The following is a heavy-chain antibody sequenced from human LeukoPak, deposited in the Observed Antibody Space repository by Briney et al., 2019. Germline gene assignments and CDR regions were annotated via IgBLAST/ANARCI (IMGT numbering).Heavy chain of an antibody. V-gene: IGHV2-26*01. D-gene: IGHD3-22*01. CDR3: ARLYYYESSGLGDAFDI. J-gene: IGHJ3*02. CDR2: IFSNDAK. Sequence: ASGPTLVNPTETLTRTCTVSGFSLSSARMGVTWIRQPPGKALEWLAHIFSNDAKSYRTSLKSRLTITKDTSKSQVVLTMTNMDPVDTATYYCARLYYYESSGLGDAFDIWGQGTMVTVSS. CDR1: GFSLSSARMG.